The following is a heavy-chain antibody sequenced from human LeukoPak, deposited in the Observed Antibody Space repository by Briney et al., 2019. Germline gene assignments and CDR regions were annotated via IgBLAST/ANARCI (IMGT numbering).Heavy chain of an antibody. CDR3: AKALNVLVPSTSRWFDP. CDR1: GFTFSNYA. J-gene: IGHJ5*02. D-gene: IGHD2-2*01. CDR2: ISDGGAAT. V-gene: IGHV3-23*01. Sequence: GGSLRLSCAASGFTFSNYAMIWVRQAPGKGLEWVSTISDGGAATYYADSVKGRFTISRDNSKNTLSLQMNSLRAEDTAVYYCAKALNVLVPSTSRWFDPWGQGTLVTVSS.